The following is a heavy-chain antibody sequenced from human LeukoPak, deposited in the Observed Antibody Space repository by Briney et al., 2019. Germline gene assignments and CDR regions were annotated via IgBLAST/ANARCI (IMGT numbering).Heavy chain of an antibody. CDR2: IIPIFGTA. J-gene: IGHJ3*02. V-gene: IGHV1-69*13. CDR3: ARVKMLGLELVVYAFDI. D-gene: IGHD1-7*01. CDR1: GGTFSSYA. Sequence: ASVKVSCKASGGTFSSYAISWVRQAPGQGLEWMGGIIPIFGTANYAQKFQGRVTITADESTSTAYMELSSLRSEDTAVYYCARVKMLGLELVVYAFDIWGQGTMVTVSS.